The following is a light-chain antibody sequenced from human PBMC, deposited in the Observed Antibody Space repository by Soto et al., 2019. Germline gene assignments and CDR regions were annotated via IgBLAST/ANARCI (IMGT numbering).Light chain of an antibody. Sequence: DIQMTQSPSTLSASVRDRVNITCRASQSINIWVAWYQQKPGKAPKVLISDASNLESGVPSGFSGSGSGAEFTLTISSLQPDDFATYYCQQYNSYPYTFGQGTKLEI. CDR2: DAS. CDR1: QSINIW. J-gene: IGKJ2*01. V-gene: IGKV1-5*01. CDR3: QQYNSYPYT.